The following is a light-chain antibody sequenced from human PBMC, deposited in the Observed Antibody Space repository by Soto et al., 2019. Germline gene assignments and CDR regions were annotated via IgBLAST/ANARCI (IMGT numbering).Light chain of an antibody. J-gene: IGKJ5*01. V-gene: IGKV3D-15*01. CDR1: QRRGSNF. Sequence: DIVLTQFSGTLSLSLVAGATLSCNNSQRRGSNFLAWYQHKPGQAPRLLIYASSNRATGIPVRFSGSGSGTEFTLTISSLQSEDFAVYYCQQYNNWPLTFGQGTRLEI. CDR3: QQYNNWPLT. CDR2: ASS.